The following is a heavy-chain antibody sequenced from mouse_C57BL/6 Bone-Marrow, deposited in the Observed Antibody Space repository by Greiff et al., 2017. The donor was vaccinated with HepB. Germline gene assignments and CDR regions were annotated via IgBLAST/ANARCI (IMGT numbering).Heavy chain of an antibody. V-gene: IGHV1-55*01. CDR3: ARDEDGNYKGDFDY. J-gene: IGHJ2*01. CDR1: GYTFTSYW. Sequence: QVQLQQPGAELVKPGASVKMSCKASGYTFTSYWITWVKQRPGQGLEWIGDIYPGSGSTNYNEKFKSKATLTVDTSSSTAYMQLSSLTSEDTAVYYSARDEDGNYKGDFDYRGQGTTLTVSS. D-gene: IGHD2-1*01. CDR2: IYPGSGST.